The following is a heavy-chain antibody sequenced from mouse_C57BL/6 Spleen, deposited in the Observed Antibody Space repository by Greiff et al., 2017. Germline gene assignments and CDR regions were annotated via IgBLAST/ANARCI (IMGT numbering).Heavy chain of an antibody. J-gene: IGHJ3*01. D-gene: IGHD2-4*01. CDR2: ISDGGSYT. CDR1: GFTFSSYA. CDR3: ARDGDYDGRLAY. V-gene: IGHV5-4*01. Sequence: EVKLVESGGGLVKPGGSLKLSCAASGFTFSSYAMSWVRQTPEKRLEWVATISDGGSYTYYPDNVKGRFTISRDNAKNNLYLQMSHLKSEDTAMYYCARDGDYDGRLAYWGQGTLVTVSA.